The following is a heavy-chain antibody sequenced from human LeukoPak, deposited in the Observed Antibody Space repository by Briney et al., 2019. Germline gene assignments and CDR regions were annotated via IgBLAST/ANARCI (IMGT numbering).Heavy chain of an antibody. J-gene: IGHJ4*02. Sequence: GGSLRLSCAASGFTFSSYAMRWVRQAPGKGLEWVSAISGSGGSTYYADSVKGRFTISRDNSKNTLYLQMNSLRAEDTAVYYCAKAARNYYDSSGYYFSPDYWGQGTLVTVSS. CDR3: AKAARNYYDSSGYYFSPDY. CDR2: ISGSGGST. CDR1: GFTFSSYA. V-gene: IGHV3-23*01. D-gene: IGHD3-22*01.